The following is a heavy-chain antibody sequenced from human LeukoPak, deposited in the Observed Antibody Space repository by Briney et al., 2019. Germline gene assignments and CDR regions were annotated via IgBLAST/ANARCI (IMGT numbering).Heavy chain of an antibody. D-gene: IGHD1-1*01. V-gene: IGHV3-9*01. CDR2: ISWNSCIR. CDR1: GLTFFDYA. J-gene: IGHJ3*02. CDR3: TKDKGEDDYWKDAFDI. Sequence: GRSLRLSCAASGLTFFDYAMRGVRPAPGEGLGWVSGISWNSCIRGDADSDKRRFTIYRDNAKNSQYVQMNRLRAEDTALYYCTKDKGEDDYWKDAFDIWGQGTMVTVSS.